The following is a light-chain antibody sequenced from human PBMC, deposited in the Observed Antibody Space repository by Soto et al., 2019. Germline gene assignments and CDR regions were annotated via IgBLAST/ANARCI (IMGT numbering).Light chain of an antibody. CDR3: QQYGSSLWT. V-gene: IGKV3-15*01. CDR1: QSVSSK. J-gene: IGKJ1*01. CDR2: GVS. Sequence: EIVMTQSPATLSVSPGERATLSCKASQSVSSKLAWFQQKPGQAPSLLIYGVSTRATGVPVRFSGSGSGTEFTLTVNSLQSEDFAVYYCQQYGSSLWTFGQGTKVEIK.